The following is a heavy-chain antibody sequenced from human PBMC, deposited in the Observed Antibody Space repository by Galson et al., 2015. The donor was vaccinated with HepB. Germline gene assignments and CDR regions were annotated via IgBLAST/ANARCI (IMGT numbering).Heavy chain of an antibody. J-gene: IGHJ3*02. CDR1: GGTFSRYT. D-gene: IGHD3-22*01. CDR2: IIAIFGTA. CDR3: AREAPEYYYDSSGNNAFDI. V-gene: IGHV1-69*13. Sequence: SVKVSCKASGGTFSRYTINWVRQAPGQGLEWIGGIIAIFGTANYAQKFQGRVTIIADESTSTAYMELSSLRSEDTAIYYCAREAPEYYYDSSGNNAFDIWGQGTMVTVSS.